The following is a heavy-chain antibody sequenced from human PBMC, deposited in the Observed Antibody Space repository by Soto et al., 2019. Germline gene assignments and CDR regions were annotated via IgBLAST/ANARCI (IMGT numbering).Heavy chain of an antibody. D-gene: IGHD3-3*01. V-gene: IGHV4-61*01. CDR2: TLYSGSP. CDR3: ARHDFYHRTFDI. Sequence: SETLSLTCRVSGGSVGSGSYYWSWIRQLPGKGLEWIGYTLYSGSPNYNPSLQSLQSRVTISVDTSRNQFSLRLTSVTAADTALYYCARHDFYHRTFDIWGQGTLVPVSS. CDR1: GGSVGSGSYY. J-gene: IGHJ3*02.